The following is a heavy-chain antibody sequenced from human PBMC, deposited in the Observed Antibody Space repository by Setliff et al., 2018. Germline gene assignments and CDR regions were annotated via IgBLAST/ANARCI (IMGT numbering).Heavy chain of an antibody. D-gene: IGHD2-21*01. J-gene: IGHJ3*02. CDR3: ARDPEGGEFDI. CDR2: IRPDGSGN. Sequence: GGSLRLSCSASGFHFSGSWMAWVRQAPGQGLEWVADIRPDGSGNFYVDSVRGRFTVSRDNARNSLFLQMNSLTVEDTAVYYCARDPEGGEFDIWGRGTLVTVS. CDR1: GFHFSGSW. V-gene: IGHV3-7*01.